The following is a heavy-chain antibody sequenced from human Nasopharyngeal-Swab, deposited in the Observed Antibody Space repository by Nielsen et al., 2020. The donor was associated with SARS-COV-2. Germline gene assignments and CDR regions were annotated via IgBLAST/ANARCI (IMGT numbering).Heavy chain of an antibody. CDR1: GGTFSSYA. V-gene: IGHV1-69*04. D-gene: IGHD5-24*01. J-gene: IGHJ6*02. CDR2: IIPILGIA. CDR3: ARYRDGYSYGMDV. Sequence: SVKVSCKASGGTFSSYAISWVRQAPGQGLEWMGRIIPILGIANYAQKFQGRVTITAAKSTSTAYMELSSLRSEDTAVYYCARYRDGYSYGMDVWGQGTTVTVSS.